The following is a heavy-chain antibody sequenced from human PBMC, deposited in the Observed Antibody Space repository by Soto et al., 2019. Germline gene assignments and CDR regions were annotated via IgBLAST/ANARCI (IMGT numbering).Heavy chain of an antibody. V-gene: IGHV3-21*01. J-gene: IGHJ4*02. CDR1: VFTFISYS. CDR3: ARDSPVVRGVIDY. D-gene: IGHD3-10*01. Sequence: GWSLRLSCASSVFTFISYSMNWVRQAPGKGLEWVSSISSSSSYIYYADSVKGRFTISRDNAKNSLYLQMNSLRVEDTAVYYCARDSPVVRGVIDYWGQGTVVTVSS. CDR2: ISSSSSYI.